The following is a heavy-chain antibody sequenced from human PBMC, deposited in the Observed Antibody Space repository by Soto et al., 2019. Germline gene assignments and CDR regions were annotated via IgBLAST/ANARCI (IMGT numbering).Heavy chain of an antibody. CDR3: ARALTGTIDHQYFDS. D-gene: IGHD1-7*01. J-gene: IGHJ4*02. Sequence: GESLKISFKGSGYTFSDYLVCWVRQMPVNGLEWMGIIYPGDSDTRYSPSFQGQVTISADQSVSASYLQWSSLKTSDTAMYFCARALTGTIDHQYFDSLGQRTLVPVSP. CDR2: IYPGDSDT. V-gene: IGHV5-51*01. CDR1: GYTFSDYL.